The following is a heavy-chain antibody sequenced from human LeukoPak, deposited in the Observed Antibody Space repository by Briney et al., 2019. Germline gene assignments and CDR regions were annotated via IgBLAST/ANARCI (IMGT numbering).Heavy chain of an antibody. CDR1: GYTFTDYH. CDR3: ARRFGSGSYYNGVDS. V-gene: IGHV1-2*02. Sequence: ASVKVSCKAPGYTFTDYHLHWVRQAPGQGLEWMGWINPNTGDTHYGQKFQGRVTMTRDTSISTAYMELSRLTSDETAVFYCARRFGSGSYYNGVDSWGQGTLVTVSS. J-gene: IGHJ4*02. D-gene: IGHD3-10*01. CDR2: INPNTGDT.